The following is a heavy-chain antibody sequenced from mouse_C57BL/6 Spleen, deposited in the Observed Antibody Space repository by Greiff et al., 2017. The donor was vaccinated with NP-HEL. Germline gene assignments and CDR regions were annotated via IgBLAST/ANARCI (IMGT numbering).Heavy chain of an antibody. CDR1: GYAFSSSW. Sequence: QVQLQQSGPELVKPGASVKISCKASGYAFSSSWMNWVKQRPGKGLEWIGRIYPGDGDTNYNGKFKGKATLTADKSSSTAYMQLSSLTSEDSAVYFCARTSFYDGYSHWYFDVWGTGTTVTVSS. J-gene: IGHJ1*03. D-gene: IGHD2-3*01. CDR3: ARTSFYDGYSHWYFDV. CDR2: IYPGDGDT. V-gene: IGHV1-82*01.